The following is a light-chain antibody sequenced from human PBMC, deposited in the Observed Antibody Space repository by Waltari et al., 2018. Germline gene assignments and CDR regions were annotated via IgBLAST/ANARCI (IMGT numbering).Light chain of an antibody. V-gene: IGLV1-47*01. J-gene: IGLJ3*02. Sequence: QSVLTQPPSASGTPGQRVTISCSGSSSNIGSNYVYWYQQLPGTAPNRLIYRSNQRPSGGPDRLSGSKSGTSASLAISGLRSEDEADYYCAAWDDSLSAWVFGGGTKLTVL. CDR3: AAWDDSLSAWV. CDR2: RSN. CDR1: SSNIGSNY.